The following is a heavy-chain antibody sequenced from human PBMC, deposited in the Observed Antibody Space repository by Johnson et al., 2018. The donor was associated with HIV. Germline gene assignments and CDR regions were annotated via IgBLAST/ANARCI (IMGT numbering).Heavy chain of an antibody. J-gene: IGHJ3*02. CDR3: SRPRELGVALGDAFDI. CDR1: QFTFSNYY. D-gene: IGHD7-27*01. Sequence: VQLVESGGGLAKPAWSPRLSCAASQFTFSNYYMICVRQAPGNGMELVGQVNPNGGSTYLIDSGKDRFSISRDNAKKSLYLQMNSLRAEDTAFYYCSRPRELGVALGDAFDIWGQGTMVTVSS. CDR2: VNPNGGST. V-gene: IGHV3-25*05.